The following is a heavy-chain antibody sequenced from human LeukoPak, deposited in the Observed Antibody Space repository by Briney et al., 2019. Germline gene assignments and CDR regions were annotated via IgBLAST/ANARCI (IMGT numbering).Heavy chain of an antibody. D-gene: IGHD3-3*01. J-gene: IGHJ4*02. CDR2: IDWDDDK. Sequence: SGPALVKXTQTLTLTCTFSGFPLSTSGMRVSWIRQPPGKALEWLARIDWDDDKFYSTSLKTRLTISKDTSKNQVVLTMTNMDPVDTATYYCARTPKAISYYFDYWGQGTLVTVSS. CDR3: ARTPKAISYYFDY. V-gene: IGHV2-70*04. CDR1: GFPLSTSGMR.